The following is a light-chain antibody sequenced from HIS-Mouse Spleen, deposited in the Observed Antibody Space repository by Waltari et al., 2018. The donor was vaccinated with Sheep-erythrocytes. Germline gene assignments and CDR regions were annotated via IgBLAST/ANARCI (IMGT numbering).Light chain of an antibody. CDR1: SSNIGKTY. CDR2: DNN. V-gene: IGLV1-51*01. CDR3: GTWDSSLSAGV. J-gene: IGLJ2*01. Sequence: QSVLTQPPSVSAAPGQKVTISCPGSSSNIGKTYVSWYQQLPGTAPKLLIYDNNKRPSGIPDRFSGSKSGTSATLGITGLQTGDEADYYCGTWDSSLSAGVFGGGTKLTVL.